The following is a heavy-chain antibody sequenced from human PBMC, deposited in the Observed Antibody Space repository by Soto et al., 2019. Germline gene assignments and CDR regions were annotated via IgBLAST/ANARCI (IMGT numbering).Heavy chain of an antibody. V-gene: IGHV3-43*01. Sequence: EVQLVESGGVVVQPGGSLRLSCAASGFTFDDYTMHWVRQAPGKGLEWVSLISWDGGSTYYADSVKGRFTISRDNSKNSLDLQMNSLRTEDTALYYCAKPSPEHAFDIWGQGTMVTVSS. CDR3: AKPSPEHAFDI. J-gene: IGHJ3*02. CDR2: ISWDGGST. CDR1: GFTFDDYT.